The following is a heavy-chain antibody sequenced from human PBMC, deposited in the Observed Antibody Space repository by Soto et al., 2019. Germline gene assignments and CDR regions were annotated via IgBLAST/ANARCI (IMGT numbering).Heavy chain of an antibody. V-gene: IGHV4-59*01. J-gene: IGHJ4*02. CDR3: ARHQWLGGYFDY. CDR1: GGSISVYY. Sequence: QVQLQESGPGLVKPSETLSLTCTVSGGSISVYYWSWIRQPPGKGLEWIAYIYYSGSTNYNPSLKRRVTRSEDTSKNQFSLKLSSVTAADTAVYYCARHQWLGGYFDYWGQGTLVTVSS. D-gene: IGHD6-19*01. CDR2: IYYSGST.